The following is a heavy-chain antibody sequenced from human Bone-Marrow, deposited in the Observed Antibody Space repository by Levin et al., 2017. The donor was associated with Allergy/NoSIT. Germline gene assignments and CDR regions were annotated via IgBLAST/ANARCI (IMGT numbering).Heavy chain of an antibody. CDR2: IIPMPGIT. J-gene: IGHJ3*01. CDR3: AVAFYYDSSGNYRSAFDL. CDR1: GGSFSSYP. D-gene: IGHD3-22*01. V-gene: IGHV1-69*02. Sequence: GASVKVSCKASGGSFSSYPINWVRQAPGQGLEWMGRIIPMPGITNYTQNFQERVTITADRSTSTAKVELSSRRSEDSAVYYYAVAFYYDSSGNYRSAFDLWGQGTRVTVSS.